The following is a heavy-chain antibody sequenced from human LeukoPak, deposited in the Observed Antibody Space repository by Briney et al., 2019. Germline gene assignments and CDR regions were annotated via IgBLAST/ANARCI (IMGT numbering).Heavy chain of an antibody. Sequence: GGSLTLSCTASGFTFGDYAMSWVRQAPGKGLEWVGFIRSRAYDGTTDSAASVKGRSTISRDDSKTIAYLPMNSLNTEDTAVYYRTREVYIVVVPAAPRGVYYYYYMDVWGKGTTVTVS. CDR1: GFTFGDYA. D-gene: IGHD2-2*01. CDR2: IRSRAYDGTT. CDR3: TREVYIVVVPAAPRGVYYYYYMDV. V-gene: IGHV3-49*04. J-gene: IGHJ6*03.